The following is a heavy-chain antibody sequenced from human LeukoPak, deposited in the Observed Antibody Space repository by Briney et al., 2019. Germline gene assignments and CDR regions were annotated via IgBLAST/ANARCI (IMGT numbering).Heavy chain of an antibody. D-gene: IGHD4-17*01. V-gene: IGHV4-39*07. Sequence: SETLSLTCTVSGGSISSSSYYWGWIRQPPGKGLEWIGSIYYSGSTYYNPSLKSRVTISVDTSKNQFSLKLSSVTAADTAVYYCVRDKDGDYGVYYFDYWGQGTLVTVSS. CDR1: GGSISSSSYY. CDR3: VRDKDGDYGVYYFDY. CDR2: IYYSGST. J-gene: IGHJ4*02.